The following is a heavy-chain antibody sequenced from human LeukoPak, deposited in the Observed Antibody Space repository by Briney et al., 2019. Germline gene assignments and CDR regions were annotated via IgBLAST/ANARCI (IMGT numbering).Heavy chain of an antibody. Sequence: SETLSLTCTVSGGSISSSSYYWAWIRQPPGKGLEWIGTINYSGSTYYNPSLKSRVTISVDTSKNQFSLKLSSVTAADTAVYYCARKVTTVTTFRFDPWGQGTLVTVSS. V-gene: IGHV4-39*01. CDR3: ARKVTTVTTFRFDP. D-gene: IGHD4-17*01. CDR2: INYSGST. J-gene: IGHJ5*02. CDR1: GGSISSSSYY.